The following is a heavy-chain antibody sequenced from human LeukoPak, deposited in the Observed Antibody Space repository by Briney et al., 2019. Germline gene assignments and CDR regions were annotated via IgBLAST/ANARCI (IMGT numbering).Heavy chain of an antibody. D-gene: IGHD5-12*01. CDR3: ARAGIVATIDFDY. V-gene: IGHV3-30*01. J-gene: IGHJ4*02. CDR2: ISYDGSNK. CDR1: GFTFSSYA. Sequence: GGSLRLSCAASGFTFSSYAMHWVRQAPGKGLEWEAVISYDGSNKYYADSVKGRFTISRDNSKNTLYLQMNSLRAEDTAVYYCARAGIVATIDFDYWGQGTLVTVSS.